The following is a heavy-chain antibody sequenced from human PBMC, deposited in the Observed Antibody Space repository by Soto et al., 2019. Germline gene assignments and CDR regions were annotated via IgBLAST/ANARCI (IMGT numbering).Heavy chain of an antibody. CDR2: ISYDGSNK. CDR3: ARDRVVVDDYYYYYGMDV. V-gene: IGHV3-30-3*01. J-gene: IGHJ6*02. Sequence: QVQLVESGGGVVQPGRSLRLSCAASGFTFSSYAMHWVRQAPGKGLEWVAVISYDGSNKYYADSVKGRFTISRDNSKNTLYLQMNSLRAEDTAVYYCARDRVVVDDYYYYYGMDVWGQGTTVTVSS. CDR1: GFTFSSYA. D-gene: IGHD3-22*01.